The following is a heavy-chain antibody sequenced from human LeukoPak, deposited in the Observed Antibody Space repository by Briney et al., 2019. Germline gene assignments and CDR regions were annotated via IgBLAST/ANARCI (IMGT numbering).Heavy chain of an antibody. CDR2: ISGSGGST. CDR3: AKDPLGITGTRGTFDI. CDR1: GFTFSSYA. D-gene: IGHD1-20*01. Sequence: PGGSLTLSCAPSGFTFSSYAMSWVRQAPGKGLEWVSGISGSGGSTYYADSVKGRFTICRDNSKNTLYLQMNSLRAEDTAVYYCAKDPLGITGTRGTFDIWGEATWVTVSS. V-gene: IGHV3-23*01. J-gene: IGHJ3*02.